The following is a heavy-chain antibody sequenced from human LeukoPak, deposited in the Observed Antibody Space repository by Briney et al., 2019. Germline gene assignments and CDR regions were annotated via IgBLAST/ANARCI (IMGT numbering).Heavy chain of an antibody. CDR2: ISTDGGPT. V-gene: IGHV3-64D*09. J-gene: IGHJ4*02. Sequence: PGGSLRLSCSASAFTFSSHAMHWVRQAPGKGLQYVSTISTDGGPTYYPASVKGRFTISRDNSKNTVYLQMSSLIPEDTAVYYCVKDLTGTYSFDYWGQGTLVTVSS. CDR1: AFTFSSHA. D-gene: IGHD2-8*02. CDR3: VKDLTGTYSFDY.